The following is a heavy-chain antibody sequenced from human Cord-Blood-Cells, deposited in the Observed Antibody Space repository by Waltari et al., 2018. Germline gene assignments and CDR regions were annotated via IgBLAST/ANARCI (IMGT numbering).Heavy chain of an antibody. D-gene: IGHD1-7*01. Sequence: EVQLVESGGGLVQPGGSLRLSCAASGFTFISSRMSWVRQAPGKGLEWVANIKQDGSEKYYVDSVKGRFTISRDNAKNSLYLQMNSLRAEDTAVYYCATTGNYDAFDIWGQGTMVTVSS. V-gene: IGHV3-7*01. CDR2: IKQDGSEK. CDR3: ATTGNYDAFDI. J-gene: IGHJ3*02. CDR1: GFTFISSR.